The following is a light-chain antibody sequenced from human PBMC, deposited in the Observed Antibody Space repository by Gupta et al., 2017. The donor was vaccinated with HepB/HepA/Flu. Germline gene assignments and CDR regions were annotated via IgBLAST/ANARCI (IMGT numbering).Light chain of an antibody. V-gene: IGKV3-11*01. CDR2: DAS. Sequence: DIVLTQSPATLSLSPGERATLSCRASQSVSSYLAWYQQKPGQAPRLLIYDASNRATGIPARFIGSRSGTDYTLTISSLEPEDVSVNYCQQRSNSPARTFGQGTRLEIK. CDR1: QSVSSY. CDR3: QQRSNSPART. J-gene: IGKJ5*01.